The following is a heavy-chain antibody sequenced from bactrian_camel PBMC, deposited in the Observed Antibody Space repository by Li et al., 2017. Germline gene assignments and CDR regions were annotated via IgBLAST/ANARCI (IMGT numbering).Heavy chain of an antibody. CDR3: AKGQGRVWDGDCSLVTFGYNY. CDR2: LFPGSGST. J-gene: IGHJ4*01. D-gene: IGHD3*01. CDR1: GYTGNTNC. V-gene: IGHV3S1*01. Sequence: HVQLVESGGGSVQSGGSLRLSCASSGYTGNTNCMAWFRQAPGKEREGVAALFPGSGSTFYADSVKGRFTISQDNTKTTVYLEMNSLKPEDTAMYYCAKGQGRVWDGDCSLVTFGYNYWGQGTQVTVS.